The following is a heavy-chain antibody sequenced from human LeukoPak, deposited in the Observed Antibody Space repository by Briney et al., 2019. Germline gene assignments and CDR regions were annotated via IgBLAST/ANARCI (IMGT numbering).Heavy chain of an antibody. CDR3: AREEGWELFLDY. D-gene: IGHD1-26*01. Sequence: PPASVTVSCKASGYSFTSHAIHWVRQAPGQRHEWMGWINGGYGKVKYSQRFQGRLTFTRDSSADAAYMELSSLRLEDTAIYFCAREEGWELFLDYWGQGTLVAVSS. CDR2: INGGYGKV. CDR1: GYSFTSHA. V-gene: IGHV1-3*01. J-gene: IGHJ4*02.